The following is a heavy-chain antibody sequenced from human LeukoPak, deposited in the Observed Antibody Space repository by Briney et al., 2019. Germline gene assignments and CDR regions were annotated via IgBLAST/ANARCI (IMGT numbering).Heavy chain of an antibody. J-gene: IGHJ3*02. CDR3: ARGAGGVISDNAFDI. V-gene: IGHV1-18*01. D-gene: IGHD2-21*01. CDR2: INPDNGNT. CDR1: GYTFINYS. Sequence: ASVKVSCKAFGYTFINYSITWVRQAPGQGLEWLGWINPDNGNTNYAQRLQGRVTMTTDTSTRTAYMALRSLRSDDTAVYYCARGAGGVISDNAFDIWGQGTMVTVSS.